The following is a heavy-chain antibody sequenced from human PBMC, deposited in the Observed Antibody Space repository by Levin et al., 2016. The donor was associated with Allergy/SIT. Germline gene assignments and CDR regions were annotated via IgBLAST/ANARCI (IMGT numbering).Heavy chain of an antibody. D-gene: IGHD3-3*01. V-gene: IGHV3-30*03. J-gene: IGHJ4*02. Sequence: VRQAPGKGLEWVAVISYDGSNKYYADSVKGRFTISRDNSKNTLYLQMNSLRAEDTAVYYCARVPRSITIFWSGPYYFDYWGQGTLVTVSS. CDR3: ARVPRSITIFWSGPYYFDY. CDR2: ISYDGSNK.